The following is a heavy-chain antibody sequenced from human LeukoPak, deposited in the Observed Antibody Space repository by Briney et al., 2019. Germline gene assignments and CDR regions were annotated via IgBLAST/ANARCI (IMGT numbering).Heavy chain of an antibody. CDR3: ARDLYYYDSSGHYFDY. J-gene: IGHJ4*02. D-gene: IGHD3-22*01. CDR2: IYSSGST. CDR1: GGSISSYD. V-gene: IGHV4-59*01. Sequence: SETLSLTCTVSGGSISSYDWSWIRQPPGKGLEWIGYIYSSGSTNYNPSLKSRVTISVDTSKNQFSLKLSSVTAADTAVYYCARDLYYYDSSGHYFDYWGQGTLVTVSS.